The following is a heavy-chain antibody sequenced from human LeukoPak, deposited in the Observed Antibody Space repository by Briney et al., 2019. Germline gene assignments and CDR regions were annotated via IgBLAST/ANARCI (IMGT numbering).Heavy chain of an antibody. Sequence: GSLRLSCAASGFTFSNAWMTWVRQPPGKGLEWVGRLKSKTDGGTTDYAAHVKGRFTISRDDSKNTLYLQMNSLKTEDTAVYYCTTGKYGDYYFDNWGQGTLVTVSS. V-gene: IGHV3-15*01. CDR3: TTGKYGDYYFDN. CDR2: LKSKTDGGTT. CDR1: GFTFSNAW. J-gene: IGHJ4*02. D-gene: IGHD4-17*01.